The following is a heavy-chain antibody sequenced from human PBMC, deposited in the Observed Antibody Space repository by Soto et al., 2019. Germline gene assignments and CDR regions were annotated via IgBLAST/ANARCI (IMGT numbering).Heavy chain of an antibody. J-gene: IGHJ4*02. CDR3: ARGGHDYAIDY. V-gene: IGHV1-69*13. CDR2: IIPIFGTA. Sequence: SVKVSCKASGGSFSSYAISWVRQAPGQGLEWMGGIIPIFGTANYAQKFQGRVTITADESTSTAYMELSSLRSQDTAVYYCARGGHDYAIDYWGQGTLVTVSS. D-gene: IGHD4-17*01. CDR1: GGSFSSYA.